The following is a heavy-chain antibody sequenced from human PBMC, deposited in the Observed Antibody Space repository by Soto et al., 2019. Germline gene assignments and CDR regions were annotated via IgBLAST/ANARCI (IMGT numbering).Heavy chain of an antibody. CDR3: ASGSYGDYSD. CDR1: GFTFSSST. V-gene: IGHV3-21*01. J-gene: IGHJ4*02. CDR2: ISSDSVWI. D-gene: IGHD4-17*01. Sequence: RRLSCAASGFTFSSSTMNWVRQAPGKGLEWVSSISSDSVWIYYAASVKGRFTISRDNAKNSLFLQMSSLRAEDTAVYYCASGSYGDYSDWGQGTLVTVSS.